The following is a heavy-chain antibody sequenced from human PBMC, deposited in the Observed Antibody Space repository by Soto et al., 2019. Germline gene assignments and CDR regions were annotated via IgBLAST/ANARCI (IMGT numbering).Heavy chain of an antibody. CDR1: GFTFSSYW. D-gene: IGHD3-16*01. CDR3: ARAKRDLDYHYYGMDV. CDR2: IKQDGSEK. Sequence: PGGSLRLSCAASGFTFSSYWMSWVRQAPGKGLEWVANIKQDGSEKYYVDSVKGRFTTSRDNAKNSLYLQMSSLRAEDTAVYYCARAKRDLDYHYYGMDVWGQGTTVTVSS. J-gene: IGHJ6*02. V-gene: IGHV3-7*01.